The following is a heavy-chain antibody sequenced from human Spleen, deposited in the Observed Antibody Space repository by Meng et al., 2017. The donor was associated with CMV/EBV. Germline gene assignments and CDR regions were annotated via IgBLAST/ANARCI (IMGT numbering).Heavy chain of an antibody. D-gene: IGHD2-2*02. CDR3: ARERGSGGYCSTTNCYRGYYYYYGMDV. CDR1: GFTFSSYE. CDR2: ISSSGSTI. V-gene: IGHV3-48*03. Sequence: GGSLRLSCAASGFTFSSYEMNWVRQAPGKGLEWVSYISSSGSTIYYADSVKGRFTISRDNAKNSLYLQMNSLRAEDTAVYYCARERGSGGYCSTTNCYRGYYYYYGMDVWGQGTTVTVSS. J-gene: IGHJ6*02.